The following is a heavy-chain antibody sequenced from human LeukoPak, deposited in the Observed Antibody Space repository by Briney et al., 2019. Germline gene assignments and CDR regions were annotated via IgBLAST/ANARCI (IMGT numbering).Heavy chain of an antibody. CDR3: ARDNPPIAAATIQFDY. CDR2: IYYSGST. CDR1: GGSISSSSYY. D-gene: IGHD6-13*01. Sequence: PSETLSLTCTVSGGSISSSSYYWGWIRQPPGKGLEWIGSIYYSGSTYYNPSLKSRVTISVDTSKNQFSLKLSSVTAADTAVYYCARDNPPIAAATIQFDYWGQGTLVTVSS. J-gene: IGHJ4*02. V-gene: IGHV4-39*07.